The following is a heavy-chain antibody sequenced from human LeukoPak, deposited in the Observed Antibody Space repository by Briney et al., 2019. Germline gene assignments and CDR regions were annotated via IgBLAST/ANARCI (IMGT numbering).Heavy chain of an antibody. CDR1: GGSLSGYY. CDR2: INHSGST. CDR3: ARGRYYDFWSGYTRNWFDP. Sequence: SETLSLTCAVYGGSLSGYYWSWIRQPPGKGLEWIGEINHSGSTNYNPSLKSRVTISVDTSKNQFSLKLSSVTAADTAVYYCARGRYYDFWSGYTRNWFDPWGQGTLVTVSS. J-gene: IGHJ5*02. V-gene: IGHV4-34*01. D-gene: IGHD3-3*01.